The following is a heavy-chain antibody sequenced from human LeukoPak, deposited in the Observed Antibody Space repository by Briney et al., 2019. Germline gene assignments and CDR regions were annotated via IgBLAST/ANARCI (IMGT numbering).Heavy chain of an antibody. Sequence: GGSLRLSCAASGFTFSSYGMSWVRQAPGKGLEWVSAISGSGGSTYYADSVKGRFTISRDNSKNTLYLQMNSLRAEDTAVYYCAKDGGPDRLVGELGYWGQGTLVTVSS. V-gene: IGHV3-23*01. CDR1: GFTFSSYG. CDR3: AKDGGPDRLVGELGY. D-gene: IGHD1-26*01. J-gene: IGHJ4*02. CDR2: ISGSGGST.